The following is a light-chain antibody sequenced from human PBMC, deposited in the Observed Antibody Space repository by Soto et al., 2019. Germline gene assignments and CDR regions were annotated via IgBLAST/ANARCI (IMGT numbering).Light chain of an antibody. Sequence: QSALTQPRSVSGSPGQSVTISCTGTSSDVGGYDYVSWYQQYPGKAPKVMIYDVTKRPSGVPDRFSGSKSGNTASLTISGLQAEDEADYYCCSYAGTYPHVVFGGGTKVTVL. CDR1: SSDVGGYDY. CDR3: CSYAGTYPHVV. J-gene: IGLJ2*01. CDR2: DVT. V-gene: IGLV2-11*01.